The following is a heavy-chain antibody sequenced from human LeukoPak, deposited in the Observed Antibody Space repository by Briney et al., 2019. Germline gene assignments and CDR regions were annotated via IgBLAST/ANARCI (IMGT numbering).Heavy chain of an antibody. Sequence: ASVKVSCKASGYTFTGYYMHWVRQAPGQGLEWMGWINPNSGGTNYAQKFQGRVTMTRDTSISTAYMELSRLRSDDTAVYYCAREGGGSLQYNRFDPWGQGTLVTVSS. CDR1: GYTFTGYY. D-gene: IGHD1-26*01. V-gene: IGHV1-2*02. CDR3: AREGGGSLQYNRFDP. J-gene: IGHJ5*02. CDR2: INPNSGGT.